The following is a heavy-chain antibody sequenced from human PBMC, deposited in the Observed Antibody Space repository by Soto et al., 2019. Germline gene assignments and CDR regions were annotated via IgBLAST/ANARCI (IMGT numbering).Heavy chain of an antibody. V-gene: IGHV3-23*01. CDR3: AKNEGYSSGWYLD. Sequence: EVQQLESGGGLVQPGGSLRLSCAASGFTFSSYGMSWVRQAPGKGLEWVSASSGSGGSTYNADSVKGRFTISRDNSKNTLYLQMNSLRAEDTAVYYCAKNEGYSSGWYLDWGQGTLVTVSS. CDR2: SSGSGGST. D-gene: IGHD6-19*01. CDR1: GFTFSSYG. J-gene: IGHJ4*02.